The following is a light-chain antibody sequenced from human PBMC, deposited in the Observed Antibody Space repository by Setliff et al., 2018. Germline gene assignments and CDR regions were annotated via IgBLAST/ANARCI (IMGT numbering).Light chain of an antibody. J-gene: IGLJ1*01. V-gene: IGLV2-14*03. CDR1: TSDIGAYNY. Sequence: PASVSGSPGQSITISCTGSTSDIGAYNYVAWYQQHPGKAPKLMIYDVSVRPSGVSSRFSGSKSGNTASLTISGLQAEDEADYYCSSYSSRTTLDVFGTGTKVTVL. CDR3: SSYSSRTTLDV. CDR2: DVS.